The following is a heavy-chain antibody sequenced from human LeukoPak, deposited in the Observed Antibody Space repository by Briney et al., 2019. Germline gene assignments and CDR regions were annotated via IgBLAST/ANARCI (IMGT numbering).Heavy chain of an antibody. CDR1: GDSVSSNSAA. CDR2: TYYRSKWYN. V-gene: IGHV6-1*01. CDR3: AREPATPYCGSGSYYKGFDY. D-gene: IGHD3-10*01. Sequence: SQTLSLTCAISGDSVSSNSAAWNWIRQSPSRGLEWLGRTYYRSKWYNDYAVSVKSRITINPDTSKNQFSLQLNSVTPEDTAVYYCAREPATPYCGSGSYYKGFDYWGQGTLVTVSS. J-gene: IGHJ4*02.